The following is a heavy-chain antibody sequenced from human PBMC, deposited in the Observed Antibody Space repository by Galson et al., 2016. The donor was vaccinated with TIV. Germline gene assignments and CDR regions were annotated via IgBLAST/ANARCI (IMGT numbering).Heavy chain of an antibody. J-gene: IGHJ4*02. V-gene: IGHV5-10-1*01. CDR1: GYRFTNKW. D-gene: IGHD5-18*01. CDR3: VREPIVTPKTIDY. Sequence: SGAEVKKPGESLRISCRASGYRFTNKWITWVRQRPGKGLEWMGRIDPSASYTNYSPSFQGHVTISVDRSTNTAYLEWNSLRTSDTAMYFCVREPIVTPKTIDYWGQGTLVTVSS. CDR2: IDPSASYT.